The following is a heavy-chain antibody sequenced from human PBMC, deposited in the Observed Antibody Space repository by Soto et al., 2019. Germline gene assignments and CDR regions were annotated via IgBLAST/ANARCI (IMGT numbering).Heavy chain of an antibody. CDR2: ISYDGSNK. V-gene: IGHV3-30*18. CDR3: AKVGFPYSYGYLFYY. Sequence: GGSMRLSCAASGFTFSSYGMHWVRQAPGKGLEWVAVISYDGSNKYYADSVKGRFTISRDNSKNTLYLQMNSLRVEDTAVYYCAKVGFPYSYGYLFYYWGQGTLVTVSS. J-gene: IGHJ4*02. CDR1: GFTFSSYG. D-gene: IGHD5-18*01.